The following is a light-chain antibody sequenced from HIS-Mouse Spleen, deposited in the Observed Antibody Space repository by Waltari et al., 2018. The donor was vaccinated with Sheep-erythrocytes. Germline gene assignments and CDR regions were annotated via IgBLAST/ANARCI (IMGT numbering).Light chain of an antibody. V-gene: IGKV1-9*01. CDR1: QGISSY. J-gene: IGKJ2*01. CDR3: QQLNSYPNT. Sequence: DSQLTQSPSFLSASVGDRVTITCRASQGISSYLAWYQQKPGKAPKLLIYAASTLQSGVPSRFSGSGSVTEFTLTISRLQPADFATYYCQQLNSYPNTFGQGTKLEIK. CDR2: AAS.